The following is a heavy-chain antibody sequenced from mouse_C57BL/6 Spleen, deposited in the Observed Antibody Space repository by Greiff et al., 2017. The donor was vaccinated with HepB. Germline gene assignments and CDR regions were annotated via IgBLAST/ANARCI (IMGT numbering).Heavy chain of an antibody. J-gene: IGHJ4*01. CDR2: IDPSDSET. V-gene: IGHV1-52*01. CDR3: ARSPHGAMDY. Sequence: VKLQQPGAELVRPGSSVKLSCKASGYTFTSYWMHWVKQRPIQGLEWIGNIDPSDSETHYNQKFKDKATLTVDKSSSTAYMQLSSLTSEDSAVYYCARSPHGAMDYWGQGTSVTVSS. CDR1: GYTFTSYW.